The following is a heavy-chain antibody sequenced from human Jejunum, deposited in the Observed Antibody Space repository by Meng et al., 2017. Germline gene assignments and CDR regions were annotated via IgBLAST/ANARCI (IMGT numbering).Heavy chain of an antibody. V-gene: IGHV4-61*02. CDR2: IHTSGST. CDR3: ARELQKSAYNQYYFDN. CDR1: GDSLTSGNYF. J-gene: IGHJ4*02. D-gene: IGHD5-24*01. Sequence: QGQQREAGPGRVKPSETLPLTCSVSGDSLTSGNYFWSWIRQPAGRGLEWVGRIHTSGSTNYNPSLMNRVTISLDTSRNQFSLKMYSVTAADTAVFYCARELQKSAYNQYYFDNWGQGTLVTVSS.